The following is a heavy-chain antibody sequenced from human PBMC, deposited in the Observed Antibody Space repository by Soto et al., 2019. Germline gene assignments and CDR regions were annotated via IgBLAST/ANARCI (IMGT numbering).Heavy chain of an antibody. J-gene: IGHJ6*02. D-gene: IGHD3-3*01. CDR3: AAGLGEAYDFWSGYYYYSGMDV. V-gene: IGHV1-58*01. Sequence: SVKVSCKASGFTFTSSAVQWVRQARGQRLEWIGWIVVGSGNTNYAQKFQERVTITRDMSTSTAYMELSSLRSEDTAVYYCAAGLGEAYDFWSGYYYYSGMDVWGQGTTVTVSS. CDR2: IVVGSGNT. CDR1: GFTFTSSA.